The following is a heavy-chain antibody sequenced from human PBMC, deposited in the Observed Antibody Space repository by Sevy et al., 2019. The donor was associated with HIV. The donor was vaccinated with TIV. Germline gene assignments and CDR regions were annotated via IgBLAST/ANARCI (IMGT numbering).Heavy chain of an antibody. CDR1: GFTFSSHG. CDR2: ISHDESNK. V-gene: IGHV3-30*18. Sequence: GGSLRLSCAASGFTFSSHGMYWVRQAPGKGLEWVALISHDESNKYYADSVKGRFTISRDKSKNTLYLQMNNLRAEDSAIYYCAKPSHSSFYFYYGMDVWGQWTAVTVSS. D-gene: IGHD1-26*01. CDR3: AKPSHSSFYFYYGMDV. J-gene: IGHJ6*02.